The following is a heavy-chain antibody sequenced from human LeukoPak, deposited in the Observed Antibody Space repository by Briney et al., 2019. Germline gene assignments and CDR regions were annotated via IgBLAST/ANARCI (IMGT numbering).Heavy chain of an antibody. D-gene: IGHD6-19*01. Sequence: PSETLSLTCTVSGGSISSYYWSWIRQPPGKGLEWIGYIYYSGSTNYNPSLKSRVTISVDTSKNQFSLKLSSVTAADTAVYYCARATPGIAVAATYYYYGMDVWGQGTTVTVSS. CDR1: GGSISSYY. J-gene: IGHJ6*02. CDR3: ARATPGIAVAATYYYYGMDV. V-gene: IGHV4-59*12. CDR2: IYYSGST.